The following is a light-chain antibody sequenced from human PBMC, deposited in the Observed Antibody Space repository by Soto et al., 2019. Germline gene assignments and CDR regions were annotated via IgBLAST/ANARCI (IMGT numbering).Light chain of an antibody. V-gene: IGLV7-43*01. CDR3: LLHCAYVQV. CDR2: STD. Sequence: QTVVTQEPSLTVSPGGTVTLTCASSTGTVSSGHFPNWLQQKPGQAPMALIYSTDKRHSWTPARFSGSLLGDKAALTLSGVQPEDEADYYCLLHCAYVQVFGGGTQLTVL. J-gene: IGLJ3*02. CDR1: TGTVSSGHF.